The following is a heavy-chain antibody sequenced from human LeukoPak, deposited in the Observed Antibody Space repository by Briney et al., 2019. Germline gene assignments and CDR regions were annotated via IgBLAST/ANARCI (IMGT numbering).Heavy chain of an antibody. V-gene: IGHV4-59*12. Sequence: PSETLSLTCTVSGGSISSYYWSWIRQPPGKGLEWIGYIYYSGSTNYNTSLKSRVTISVDTSKNQFSLKLSSVTAADTAVYYCARGRLWLRPIDYWGQGTLVTVSS. CDR3: ARGRLWLRPIDY. J-gene: IGHJ4*02. CDR2: IYYSGST. D-gene: IGHD5-18*01. CDR1: GGSISSYY.